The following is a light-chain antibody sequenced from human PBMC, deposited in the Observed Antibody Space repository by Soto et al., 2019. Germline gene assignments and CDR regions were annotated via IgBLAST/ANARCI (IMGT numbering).Light chain of an antibody. V-gene: IGKV3-11*01. CDR3: QQRSNWPTLT. CDR2: DAS. J-gene: IGKJ4*01. CDR1: QSVGGS. Sequence: VMTQSPATLSVSPGERVTPSCRASQSVGGSLAWYRQKPGQAHRLLIYDASNRATGIPDRFSGSGSGTDFTLTISSLEPEDLAVYYCQQRSNWPTLTFGGGTKVDIK.